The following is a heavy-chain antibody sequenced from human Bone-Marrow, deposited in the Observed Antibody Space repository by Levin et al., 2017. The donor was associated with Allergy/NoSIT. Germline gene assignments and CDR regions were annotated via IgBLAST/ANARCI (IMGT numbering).Heavy chain of an antibody. CDR3: AREGGSSGHCGYFDS. CDR1: GFTFSRYP. J-gene: IGHJ4*02. Sequence: GGSLRLSCAASGFTFSRYPMHWVRQAPGKGLEWVAGISNDGRDKHYADSVKGRFTISRDNSRNTLYLQVDTLSGEDTVVYDCAREGGSSGHCGYFDSWGQGTLVTVSS. D-gene: IGHD3-22*01. V-gene: IGHV3-30*04. CDR2: ISNDGRDK.